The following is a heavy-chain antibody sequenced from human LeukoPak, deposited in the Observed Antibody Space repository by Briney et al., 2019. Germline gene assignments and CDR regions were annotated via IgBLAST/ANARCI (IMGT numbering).Heavy chain of an antibody. J-gene: IGHJ3*02. CDR3: ARSSSSLNHDAFDI. D-gene: IGHD6-13*01. CDR1: GFTFDDYA. V-gene: IGHV3-9*03. Sequence: QPGRSLRLSCAASGFTFDDYAMHWVRQAPGKGLEWVSGISWNSGSIGYADSVEGRFTISRDNAKNSLYLQMNSLRAEDMALYYCARSSSSLNHDAFDIWGQGTMVTVSS. CDR2: ISWNSGSI.